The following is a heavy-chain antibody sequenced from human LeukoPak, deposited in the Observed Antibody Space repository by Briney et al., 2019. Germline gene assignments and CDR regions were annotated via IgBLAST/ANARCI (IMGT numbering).Heavy chain of an antibody. CDR2: IYPGDSDT. D-gene: IGHD3-3*01. CDR1: GYSFTSYW. Sequence: GESLKISCKGSGYSFTSYWIGWVRQMPGKGLEWMGIIYPGDSDTRYSPSFQGQVTISADKSISTAYLQWSSLKASDTAMYYCARGLTNYDFWSGSPPGFDYWGQGTLATVSS. CDR3: ARGLTNYDFWSGSPPGFDY. J-gene: IGHJ4*02. V-gene: IGHV5-51*01.